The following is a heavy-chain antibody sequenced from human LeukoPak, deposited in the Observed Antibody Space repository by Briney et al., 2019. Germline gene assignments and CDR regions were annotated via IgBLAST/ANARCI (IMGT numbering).Heavy chain of an antibody. J-gene: IGHJ4*02. CDR1: GGTFSSYA. D-gene: IGHD1-26*01. Sequence: SVKVSCKASGGTFSSYAISWVRQAPGQGLEWMGRIIPILGIANYAQKFQGRVTITADKSTSTAYMELSSLRSEDTAVYYWAGAQVGAPPDSLFDYWGQGTLVTVSS. CDR2: IIPILGIA. V-gene: IGHV1-69*04. CDR3: AGAQVGAPPDSLFDY.